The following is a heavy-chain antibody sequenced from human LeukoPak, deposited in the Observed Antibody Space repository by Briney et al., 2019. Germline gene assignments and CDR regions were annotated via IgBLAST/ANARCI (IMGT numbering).Heavy chain of an antibody. Sequence: GGSLRLSCAASGFTFSSHWMSWVRQAPGKGLEWVANINQDGFEKNYVDSVKGRFTVSRDNAKNSLYLQMNSLRAEDTALYYCARDSEKSSSFAFDIWGQGTVVTVSS. CDR1: GFTFSSHW. J-gene: IGHJ3*02. CDR3: ARDSEKSSSFAFDI. V-gene: IGHV3-7*01. CDR2: INQDGFEK. D-gene: IGHD6-19*01.